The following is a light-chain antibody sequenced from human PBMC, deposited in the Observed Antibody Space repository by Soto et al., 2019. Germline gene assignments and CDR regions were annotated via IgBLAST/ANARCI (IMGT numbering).Light chain of an antibody. CDR1: QSVTIK. V-gene: IGKV3-11*01. J-gene: IGKJ2*01. Sequence: EVVLTQSPATLSLSPGDRATLSCRASQSVTIKLAWYQQRPGQAPRLLIYDASTRATDIPARFSGSGSGTDFTLTISSLEPEDFATYYCQQLTNFRFTFGQGTKLDIK. CDR2: DAS. CDR3: QQLTNFRFT.